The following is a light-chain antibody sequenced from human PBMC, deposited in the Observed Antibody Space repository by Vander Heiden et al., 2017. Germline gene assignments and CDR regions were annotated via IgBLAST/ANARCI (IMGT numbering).Light chain of an antibody. Sequence: DIQMTQSPSSLSASVGDRVTITCRASQSISSYLNWYQQKPGKAPKLLIYAASSLQSGVPSRFSGSGSGTDFTLTISSLQPEDFAPYYCQQSYSTLMYTFGQGTKLEIK. CDR3: QQSYSTLMYT. V-gene: IGKV1-39*01. CDR2: AAS. CDR1: QSISSY. J-gene: IGKJ2*01.